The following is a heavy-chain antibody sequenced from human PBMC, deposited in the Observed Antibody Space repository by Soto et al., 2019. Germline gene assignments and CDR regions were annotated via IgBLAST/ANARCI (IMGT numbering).Heavy chain of an antibody. CDR2: IVVGSGNT. CDR1: GFTFRSSA. J-gene: IGHJ4*02. V-gene: IGHV1-58*01. D-gene: IGHD2-2*01. Sequence: QMQLVQSGPEVKKPGTSVRVSCKASGFTFRSSAVKWVRQARGQRLEWIGWIVVGSGNTNYAQKFQERVTITRDMSTSTAYMELSSLRSEDTAVYYCAADRHCSSTRCDPYNFDYWGQGTLVTVSS. CDR3: AADRHCSSTRCDPYNFDY.